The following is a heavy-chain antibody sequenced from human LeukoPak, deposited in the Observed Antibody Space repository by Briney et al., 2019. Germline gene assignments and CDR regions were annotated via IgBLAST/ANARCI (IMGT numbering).Heavy chain of an antibody. J-gene: IGHJ4*02. CDR1: GGTFSSYA. CDR2: IIPIFGTA. CDR3: ASGSGVITFGGVIVKDNFDY. Sequence: ASVKVSCKASGGTFSSYAISWVRQAPGQGLEWMGGIIPIFGTANYAQKFQGRVTITADESTSTAYMELSSLRSEGTAVYYCASGSGVITFGGVIVKDNFDYWGQGTLVTVSS. V-gene: IGHV1-69*13. D-gene: IGHD3-16*02.